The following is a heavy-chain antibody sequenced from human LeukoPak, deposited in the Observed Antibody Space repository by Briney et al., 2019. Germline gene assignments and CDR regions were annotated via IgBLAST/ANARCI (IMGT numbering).Heavy chain of an antibody. Sequence: GGSLRLSCAASGFTFSSYAMTWVRQAPGKGLEWVSTISASGGNTYYADSVKGRSTISRDNSKNTLFLQMNSLRAEDTAVYSCAKARLGRGDCCPFEFWGRGTLVTVSS. J-gene: IGHJ4*02. CDR1: GFTFSSYA. V-gene: IGHV3-23*01. CDR3: AKARLGRGDCCPFEF. D-gene: IGHD2-21*02. CDR2: ISASGGNT.